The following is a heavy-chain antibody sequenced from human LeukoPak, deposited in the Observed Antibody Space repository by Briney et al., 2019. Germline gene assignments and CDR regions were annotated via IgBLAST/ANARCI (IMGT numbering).Heavy chain of an antibody. CDR1: GYTFTGYY. CDR2: INPNSGGT. Sequence: GASVKVSCKASGYTFTGYYMHWVRQAPGQGLEWMGWINPNSGGTNYAQKFQGRVTMTRDTSISTAYMELSRLRSDDTAVYYCARDPFNYDFWSGYSPDYWGQGTLVTVSS. D-gene: IGHD3-3*01. J-gene: IGHJ4*02. CDR3: ARDPFNYDFWSGYSPDY. V-gene: IGHV1-2*02.